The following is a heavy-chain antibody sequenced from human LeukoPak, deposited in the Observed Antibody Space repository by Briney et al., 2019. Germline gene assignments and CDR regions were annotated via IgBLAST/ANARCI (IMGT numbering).Heavy chain of an antibody. Sequence: ASVKVSCKASGYTFTSNGISWVRQAPGQGLEWMGWINTYNGNIKDVQKFQGRVTMTTDTSTSTAYMELSSLRSEDTAVYYCAAGYSSSWFSWFDPWGQGTLVTVSS. D-gene: IGHD6-13*01. CDR2: INTYNGNI. J-gene: IGHJ5*02. V-gene: IGHV1-18*01. CDR3: AAGYSSSWFSWFDP. CDR1: GYTFTSNG.